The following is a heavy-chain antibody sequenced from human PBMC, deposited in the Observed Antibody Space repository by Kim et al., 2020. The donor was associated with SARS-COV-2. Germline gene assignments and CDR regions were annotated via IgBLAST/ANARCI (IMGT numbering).Heavy chain of an antibody. CDR3: ARLGYCSGGSCYNY. Sequence: SETLSLTCAVSGGSISSSNWWSWVRQPPGKGLEWIGEIYHSGSTYYNPSLKSRVTISVDKSKNQFSLKLSSVTAADTAVYYCARLGYCSGGSCYNYWGQGTLVTVSS. CDR1: GGSISSSNW. J-gene: IGHJ4*02. D-gene: IGHD2-15*01. V-gene: IGHV4-4*02. CDR2: IYHSGST.